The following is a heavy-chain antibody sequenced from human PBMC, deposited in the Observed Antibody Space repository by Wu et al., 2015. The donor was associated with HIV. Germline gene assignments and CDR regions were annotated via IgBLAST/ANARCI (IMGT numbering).Heavy chain of an antibody. CDR2: HIPMYGTA. V-gene: IGHV1-69*13. CDR3: AGGGGRTSMDPFDF. CDR1: GATFPSYA. J-gene: IGHJ4*02. D-gene: IGHD5-18*01. Sequence: QVQLLQSGAEVKNPGSSVRVSCKASGATFPSYALSWVRQAPGQGLEWMGRHIPMYGTANYAQKFQGRVTITADESTSTAYMDMSSLTSDDTAMYYCAGGGGRTSMDPFDFWGQGTLVTVSS.